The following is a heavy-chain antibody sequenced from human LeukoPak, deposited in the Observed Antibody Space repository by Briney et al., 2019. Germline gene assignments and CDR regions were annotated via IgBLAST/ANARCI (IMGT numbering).Heavy chain of an antibody. CDR1: GDSFSSGAYY. J-gene: IGHJ4*02. CDR3: ARGWQWPDY. V-gene: IGHV4-30-2*01. CDR2: IHHSGNT. D-gene: IGHD6-19*01. Sequence: SETLSLTCTVSGDSFSSGAYYWSWIRQPPGKGLEWIGYIHHSGNTYHNPSLKSRVTISVDTSRNQFSLKLSSVTAADTAVYYCARGWQWPDYWGQGTLVTVSS.